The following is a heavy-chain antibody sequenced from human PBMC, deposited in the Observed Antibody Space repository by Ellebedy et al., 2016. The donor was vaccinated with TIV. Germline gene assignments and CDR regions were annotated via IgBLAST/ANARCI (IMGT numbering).Heavy chain of an antibody. Sequence: GESLKISCAASGFTFSSYAMSWVRQAPGKGLEWVSAISGSGGSTYYADSVKGRFTISRDNSKNTLYLQMNSLRAEDTAVYYCARTDSNSWFEWFDPWGQGTLVTVSS. J-gene: IGHJ5*02. CDR3: ARTDSNSWFEWFDP. V-gene: IGHV3-23*01. CDR1: GFTFSSYA. D-gene: IGHD3-10*01. CDR2: ISGSGGST.